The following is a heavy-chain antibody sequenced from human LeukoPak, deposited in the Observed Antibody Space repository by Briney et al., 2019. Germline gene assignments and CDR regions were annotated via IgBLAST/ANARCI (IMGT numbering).Heavy chain of an antibody. D-gene: IGHD2-2*02. CDR3: ARDFGLLYRETFDY. V-gene: IGHV3-21*01. CDR2: ISSSSSYI. CDR1: GFTFSSYS. Sequence: PGGSLRLSCAASGFTFSSYSMNWVRQAPGKGLEWVSSISSSSSYINYADSVKGRFTISRDNAKNSLSLQMNSLGAEDTAVYYCARDFGLLYRETFDYWGQGTLVTVSS. J-gene: IGHJ4*02.